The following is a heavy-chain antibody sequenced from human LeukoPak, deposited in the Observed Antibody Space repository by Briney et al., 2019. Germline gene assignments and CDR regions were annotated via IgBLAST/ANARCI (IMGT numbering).Heavy chain of an antibody. CDR1: GGSFSGYY. J-gene: IGHJ4*02. CDR3: ARGPGYYYDSSGYYYPSRPFDY. V-gene: IGHV4-34*01. Sequence: PSETLSLTCAVYGGSFSGYYWSWIRQPPGKGLEWIGEINHSGGTNYNPSLKSRVTISVDTSKNQFSLKLSSVTAADTAVYYCARGPGYYYDSSGYYYPSRPFDYWGQGTLVTVSS. CDR2: INHSGGT. D-gene: IGHD3-22*01.